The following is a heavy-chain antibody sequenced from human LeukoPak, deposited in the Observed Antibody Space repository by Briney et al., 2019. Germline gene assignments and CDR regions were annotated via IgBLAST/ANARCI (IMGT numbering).Heavy chain of an antibody. Sequence: PSETLSLTCTVSGGGISSYYWSWIRQPPGKGLEWIGHIYYSGSTNYNPSLKSRVTISVDTSKNQFSLKLSSVTAADTAVYYCARLQMVRGVINAFEIWGQGTMVTVSP. D-gene: IGHD3-10*01. CDR2: IYYSGST. CDR3: ARLQMVRGVINAFEI. CDR1: GGGISSYY. J-gene: IGHJ3*02. V-gene: IGHV4-59*08.